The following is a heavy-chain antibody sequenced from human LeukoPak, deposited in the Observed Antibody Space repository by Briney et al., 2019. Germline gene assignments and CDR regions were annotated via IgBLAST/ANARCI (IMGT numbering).Heavy chain of an antibody. J-gene: IGHJ4*02. D-gene: IGHD2-2*02. Sequence: GGSLRLSCVASGFTFGKYWMSWVRQAPGKGLEWVANIKLDGSEKNYVDSVKGRFTISRDNTKNSLYLQMNSLRAEDTAVYYCARDAPDIVVVPAAILDYWGQGTLVTVSS. CDR3: ARDAPDIVVVPAAILDY. V-gene: IGHV3-7*01. CDR2: IKLDGSEK. CDR1: GFTFGKYW.